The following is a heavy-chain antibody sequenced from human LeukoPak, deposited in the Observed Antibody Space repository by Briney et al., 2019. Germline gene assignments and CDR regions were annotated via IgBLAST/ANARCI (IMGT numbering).Heavy chain of an antibody. Sequence: NPSETLSLTCTVCGVSIYRYYWSCLRQPPGKALVGLGNIYYSGDTKYNPSLKSRVPISIDTSKNQFSLKLSSVTAADTAMYYCASGLMVRGVIRFDDWGQGTLVTVSS. CDR3: ASGLMVRGVIRFDD. J-gene: IGHJ4*02. CDR1: GVSIYRYY. CDR2: IYYSGDT. V-gene: IGHV4-59*01. D-gene: IGHD3-10*01.